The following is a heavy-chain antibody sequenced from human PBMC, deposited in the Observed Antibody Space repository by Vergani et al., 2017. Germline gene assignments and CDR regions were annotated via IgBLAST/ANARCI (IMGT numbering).Heavy chain of an antibody. V-gene: IGHV3-23*01. CDR2: ISSGGGDI. CDR1: GFTFDTYT. J-gene: IGHJ1*01. CDR3: TTAXGLYYLHGEYFQY. D-gene: IGHD3-10*01. Sequence: EVQLLESGGGLVQPGGSRRLSCAGAGFTFDTYTMAYVRQAPGKGLDWVATISSGGGDIFYADSVKGRFTISRDNSKNTLFLQMNSLKDEDTAVYYCTTAXGLYYLHGEYFQYWGRGTLVSVSS.